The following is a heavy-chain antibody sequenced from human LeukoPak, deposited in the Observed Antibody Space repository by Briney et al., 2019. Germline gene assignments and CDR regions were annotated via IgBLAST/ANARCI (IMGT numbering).Heavy chain of an antibody. V-gene: IGHV3-23*01. J-gene: IGHJ4*02. Sequence: GGSLRLSCAASGFTFSSYGMNWVRQAPGKGLDGVSAIRCSGCVTYYADSVKGRFRICRDNSKNTLYLQMNSLRAEGTGVDYFPKSPRLNAPTLFYYWGKGKLVSVSS. CDR1: GFTFSSYG. CDR3: PKSPRLNAPTLFYY. CDR2: IRCSGCVT. D-gene: IGHD6-6*01.